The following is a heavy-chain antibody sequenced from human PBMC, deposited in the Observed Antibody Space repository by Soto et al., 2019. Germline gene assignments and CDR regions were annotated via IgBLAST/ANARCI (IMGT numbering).Heavy chain of an antibody. CDR2: IYYSGSA. D-gene: IGHD5-12*01. CDR3: ARHLSDSGYDLNY. Sequence: QLQLQESGPGLVKPSETLSLTCTVSGGFISSSSYYWGWIRQPPGEGLEWIGSIYYSGSAYYNPSLKSRVTISVDTSKNQFPLKLSSVTAADTAIYYCARHLSDSGYDLNYWGQGTLVTVSS. V-gene: IGHV4-39*01. CDR1: GGFISSSSYY. J-gene: IGHJ4*02.